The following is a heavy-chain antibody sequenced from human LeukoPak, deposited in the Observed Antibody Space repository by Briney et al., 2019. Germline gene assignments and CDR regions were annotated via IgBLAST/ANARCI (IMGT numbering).Heavy chain of an antibody. CDR2: INPNSGGT. V-gene: IGHV1-2*02. CDR1: GYTFTGYY. CDR3: ARDLLTGYLNWFDP. D-gene: IGHD3-9*01. J-gene: IGHJ5*02. Sequence: GASVKVSCKASGYTFTGYYMHWVRQAPGQGLEWMGWINPNSGGTNYAQKFQGRVTMTRDTSISTAYMELSRLRSDDTAVYYCARDLLTGYLNWFDPWGQGTLVTVSS.